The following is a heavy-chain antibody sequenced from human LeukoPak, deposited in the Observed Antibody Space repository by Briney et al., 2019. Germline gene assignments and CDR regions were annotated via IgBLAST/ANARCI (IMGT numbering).Heavy chain of an antibody. Sequence: GGSLRPSCAASGFTFDDYTMHWVRQAPGKGLEWVSLISWDGGSTYYADSVKGRFTISRDNSKNSLYLQMNSLRTEDTALYYCAKDTSIAARPGAFDIWGQGAMVTVSS. CDR3: AKDTSIAARPGAFDI. J-gene: IGHJ3*02. V-gene: IGHV3-43*01. CDR2: ISWDGGST. CDR1: GFTFDDYT. D-gene: IGHD6-6*01.